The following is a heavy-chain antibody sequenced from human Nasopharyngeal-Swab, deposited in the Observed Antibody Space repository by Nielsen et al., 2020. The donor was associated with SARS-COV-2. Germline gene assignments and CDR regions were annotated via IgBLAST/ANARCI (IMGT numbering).Heavy chain of an antibody. V-gene: IGHV1-69*13. CDR2: IIPIFGTA. D-gene: IGHD4-11*01. J-gene: IGHJ4*02. Sequence: SVKVSCKASGYTFTSYGISWVRQAPGQGLEWMGGIIPIFGTANYAQKFQGRVTITADESTSTAYMELSSLRSEDTAVYYCARDLNSNYFDYWGQGTLVTVSS. CDR3: ARDLNSNYFDY. CDR1: GYTFTSYG.